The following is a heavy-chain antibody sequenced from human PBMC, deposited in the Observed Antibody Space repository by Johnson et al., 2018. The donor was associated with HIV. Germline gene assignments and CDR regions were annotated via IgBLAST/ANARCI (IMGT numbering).Heavy chain of an antibody. J-gene: IGHJ3*02. CDR3: ARGYEPTFAFDI. Sequence: VQLVESGGGVVRPGGSLRLSCAASGFTLHDYDMSWVRQAPGKGLEWVSGFYRNGGSTGYAASVKGRFTISRDNAKNSLYLQMNSLTVEDSALYYCARGYEPTFAFDIWGQGTMVTVSS. V-gene: IGHV3-20*04. CDR1: GFTLHDYD. CDR2: FYRNGGST. D-gene: IGHD1-1*01.